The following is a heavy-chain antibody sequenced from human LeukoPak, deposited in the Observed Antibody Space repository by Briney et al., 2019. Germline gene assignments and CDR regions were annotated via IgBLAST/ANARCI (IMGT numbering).Heavy chain of an antibody. CDR1: GGSISSSTYY. V-gene: IGHV4-39*01. J-gene: IGHJ4*02. Sequence: SETLSLTCTVSGGSISSSTYYLGWIRQPPGKGLEWIGNLYYSGSTYYNPSLKSRFTISVDTSKTQFSLKLSSVPAAATAVHYCARQAISGYDPPPFDSWGQGTLVTVSS. CDR3: ARQAISGYDPPPFDS. D-gene: IGHD5-12*01. CDR2: LYYSGST.